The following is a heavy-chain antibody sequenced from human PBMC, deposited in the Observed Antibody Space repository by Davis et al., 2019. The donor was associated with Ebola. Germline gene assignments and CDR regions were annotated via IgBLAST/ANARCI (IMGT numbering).Heavy chain of an antibody. V-gene: IGHV5-51*01. CDR3: ARQAVPRGHYFDY. J-gene: IGHJ4*02. D-gene: IGHD3-16*01. CDR2: IYPGDSDT. Sequence: GESLKISCKGSGYSFTSYWIGWVRQMPGKGLEWMGIIYPGDSDTRYSPSFQGQVTISADKSISTAYLQWSSLKASDIAMYYCARQAVPRGHYFDYWGQGTLVTVSS. CDR1: GYSFTSYW.